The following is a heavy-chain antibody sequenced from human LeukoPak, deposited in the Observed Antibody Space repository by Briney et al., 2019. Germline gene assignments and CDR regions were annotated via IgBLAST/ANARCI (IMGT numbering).Heavy chain of an antibody. Sequence: PGGSLRLSCAASGFTFSSYGMHWVRQAPGKGLEWVAFIRYDGSNKYYADSVKGRFTISRDNSKNTLYLQMNSLRAEDTAVYYCAKDFIWAGYGSGSYYNGSGYWGQGTLVTVSS. J-gene: IGHJ4*02. CDR1: GFTFSSYG. V-gene: IGHV3-30*02. CDR2: IRYDGSNK. CDR3: AKDFIWAGYGSGSYYNGSGY. D-gene: IGHD3-10*01.